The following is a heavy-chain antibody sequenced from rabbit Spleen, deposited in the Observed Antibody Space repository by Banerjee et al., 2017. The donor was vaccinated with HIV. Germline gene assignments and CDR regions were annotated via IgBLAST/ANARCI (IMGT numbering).Heavy chain of an antibody. CDR2: IATDVSGTT. CDR3: ARDTSSSAVRSFKL. CDR1: GLDFSGTYW. Sequence: EQLEESGGDLVKPEGSLTLTCTASGLDFSGTYWICWVRQAPGKGLEWIACIATDVSGTTAYAGWAKGRFTISKTSSTTMTLQMTSLTAADTATYFCARDTSSSAVRSFKLWGPGTLVTV. V-gene: IGHV1S45*01. D-gene: IGHD1-1*01. J-gene: IGHJ4*01.